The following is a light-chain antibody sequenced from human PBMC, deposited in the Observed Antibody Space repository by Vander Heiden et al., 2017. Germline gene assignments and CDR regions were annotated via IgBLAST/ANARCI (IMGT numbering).Light chain of an antibody. V-gene: IGKV3-20*01. CDR1: QSISSTY. J-gene: IGKJ1*01. CDR2: GAS. Sequence: EIVLTQSPGTLSLSPGERATLSCRASQSISSTYLAWYQQKPGQAPRLLIYGASSRDTGIPDRFSGSGSGTDFTLTISRLEPDDFAVFYCQQYSDSLRTFGQGTKVEIK. CDR3: QQYSDSLRT.